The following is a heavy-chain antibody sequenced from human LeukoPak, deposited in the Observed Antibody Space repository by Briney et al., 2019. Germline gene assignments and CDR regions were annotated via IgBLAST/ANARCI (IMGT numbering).Heavy chain of an antibody. CDR1: GFTFSSYA. CDR3: AKMGSYSDYYYYYMDV. Sequence: QPGGSLRLSCAGTGFTFSSYAMSWVRQAPGKGLEWVSVISGSGGSTFYADSVEGRFTISRDNSKNTLYLQINSLRAEDTAVYYCAKMGSYSDYYYYYMDVWGKGTTVTVSS. J-gene: IGHJ6*03. D-gene: IGHD4-11*01. V-gene: IGHV3-23*01. CDR2: ISGSGGST.